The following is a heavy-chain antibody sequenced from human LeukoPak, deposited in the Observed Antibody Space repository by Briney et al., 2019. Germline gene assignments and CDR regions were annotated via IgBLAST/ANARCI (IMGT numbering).Heavy chain of an antibody. J-gene: IGHJ4*02. CDR3: AKDRGYSSSWYEVY. D-gene: IGHD6-13*01. V-gene: IGHV3-23*01. CDR2: ISGSGGST. Sequence: GGSLRLSCAASGFTFSDYYMSWIRQAPGKGLEWVSAISGSGGSTYYADSVKGRFTISRDNSKNTLYLQMNSLRAEDTAVYYCAKDRGYSSSWYEVYWGQGTLVTVSS. CDR1: GFTFSDYY.